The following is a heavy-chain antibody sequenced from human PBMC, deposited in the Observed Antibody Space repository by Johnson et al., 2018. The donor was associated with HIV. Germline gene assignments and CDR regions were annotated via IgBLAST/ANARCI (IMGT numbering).Heavy chain of an antibody. Sequence: QVQLVESGGALVQPGRSLRVSCAASGFTFSDYYMNWIRQGPGKGLEWVAFISYDGSDKFYADSVKGRFTISRDNSENTLHLQRNSLRAEDTALYYCTRGANRWREQWLVHFSFDIWGQGTMVTVSS. CDR2: ISYDGSDK. CDR1: GFTFSDYY. J-gene: IGHJ3*02. CDR3: TRGANRWREQWLVHFSFDI. D-gene: IGHD6-19*01. V-gene: IGHV3-30*03.